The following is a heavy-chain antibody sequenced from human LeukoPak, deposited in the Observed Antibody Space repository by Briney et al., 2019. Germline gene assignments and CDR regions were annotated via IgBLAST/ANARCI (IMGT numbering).Heavy chain of an antibody. V-gene: IGHV4-59*01. CDR1: GGSISSYY. D-gene: IGHD5-18*01. CDR2: IYYSGST. CDR3: ARDGGIQLWYGGYFDY. J-gene: IGHJ4*02. Sequence: SETLSLTCTVSGGSISSYYWSWIRQPPGRGLEWTGYIYYSGSTNYNPSLKSRVTISVDTSKNQFSLKLSSVTAADTAVYYCARDGGIQLWYGGYFDYWGQGTLVTVSS.